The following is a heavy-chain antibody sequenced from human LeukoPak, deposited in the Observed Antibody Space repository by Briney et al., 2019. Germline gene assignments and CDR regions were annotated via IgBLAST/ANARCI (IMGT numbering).Heavy chain of an antibody. V-gene: IGHV3-7*03. J-gene: IGHJ4*02. CDR3: AKGAQLWLPGPFDY. D-gene: IGHD5-18*01. CDR2: IKEDGSEK. CDR1: GFIFSSYW. Sequence: PGGSLRLSCAASGFIFSSYWMTWVRQAPGKGLEWVANIKEDGSEKSYVDSVKGRFTISRDNSKNTLYLQMNSLRAEDTAVYYCAKGAQLWLPGPFDYWGQGTLVTVSS.